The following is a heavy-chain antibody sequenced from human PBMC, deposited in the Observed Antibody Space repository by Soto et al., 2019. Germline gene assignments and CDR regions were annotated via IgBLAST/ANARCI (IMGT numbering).Heavy chain of an antibody. CDR2: INAGNGNT. Sequence: ASVKVSCKASGYTFTCYYMHWVRQAPGQRLEWMGWINAGNGNTKYSQKFQGRVTITRDTSASTAYMELSSLRSEDTAVYYCARSIVVVTALDYWGQGTLVTVS. V-gene: IGHV1-3*01. CDR3: ARSIVVVTALDY. CDR1: GYTFTCYY. D-gene: IGHD2-21*02. J-gene: IGHJ4*02.